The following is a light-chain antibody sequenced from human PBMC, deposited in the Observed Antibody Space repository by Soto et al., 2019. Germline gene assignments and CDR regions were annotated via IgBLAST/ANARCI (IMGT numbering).Light chain of an antibody. CDR1: QSVRSW. Sequence: DIQMTQSPATLSASVGDRVTITCRASQSVRSWLAWYQQKPGKAPKLLMYDASTLEGGVPSRFSGSGSGTEFTLTISGLQPDDFATYYCQQYDSDAVSFGGGTKVE. J-gene: IGKJ4*01. CDR2: DAS. CDR3: QQYDSDAVS. V-gene: IGKV1-5*01.